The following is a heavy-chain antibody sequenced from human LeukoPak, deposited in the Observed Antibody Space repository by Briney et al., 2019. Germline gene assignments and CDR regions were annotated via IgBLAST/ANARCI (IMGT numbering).Heavy chain of an antibody. V-gene: IGHV3-15*01. D-gene: IGHD7-27*01. Sequence: GGSLRLSCAASGFTFSNAWMSWVRQAPGKGLEWVGRIKSKTDGGTTDYAAPVKGRFTISRDDSKNTLYLQMNSLKTEDTAVYYCTTGGLGIGDYFDYWGQGTLVTVSS. CDR1: GFTFSNAW. J-gene: IGHJ4*02. CDR2: IKSKTDGGTT. CDR3: TTGGLGIGDYFDY.